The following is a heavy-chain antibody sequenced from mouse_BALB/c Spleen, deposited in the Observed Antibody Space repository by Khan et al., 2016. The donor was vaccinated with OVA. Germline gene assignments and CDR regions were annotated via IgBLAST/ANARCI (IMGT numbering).Heavy chain of an antibody. CDR2: ISSRGYYT. V-gene: IGHV5-6*01. CDR1: GFTFSSYG. Sequence: EVELVESGGDLVKPGGSLKLSCAASGFTFSSYGMSWVRQTPDKRLEWVATISSRGYYTYYPDSVKGRFTISRDNAKNTLYLQMSSLKSEDTAMYYCAGHLTGSFAYWGKGSLGTVSA. D-gene: IGHD4-1*01. J-gene: IGHJ3*01. CDR3: AGHLTGSFAY.